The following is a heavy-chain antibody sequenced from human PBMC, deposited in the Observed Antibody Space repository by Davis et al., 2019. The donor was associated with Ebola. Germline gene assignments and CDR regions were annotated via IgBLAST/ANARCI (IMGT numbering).Heavy chain of an antibody. J-gene: IGHJ3*02. CDR3: ARDLDVAVVSTAYDAFDI. V-gene: IGHV3-7*01. CDR1: GFTFSSYW. D-gene: IGHD2-2*01. Sequence: GESLKISCAASGFTFSSYWMTWVRQAPGKGLEWVANINQDGSVTNYVDSVKGRFTISRDNAKNSLYLQMNSLRAEDTAAFYCARDLDVAVVSTAYDAFDIWGQGTMVTVSS. CDR2: INQDGSVT.